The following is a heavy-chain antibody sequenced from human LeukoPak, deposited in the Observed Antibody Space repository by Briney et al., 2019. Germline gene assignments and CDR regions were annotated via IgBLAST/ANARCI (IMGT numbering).Heavy chain of an antibody. CDR1: GGSISTTNYY. J-gene: IGHJ4*02. D-gene: IGHD3-3*02. V-gene: IGHV4-39*07. CDR3: ARGRAFFD. Sequence: SETLSLTCTVSGGSISTTNYYWGWIRQSPGKGLEWFGCVYYSGSTYYNPSLKSRVTISVDTSQNQFSLQLTSVTAADTAVYYCARGRAFFDWGQGTLVTVSS. CDR2: VYYSGST.